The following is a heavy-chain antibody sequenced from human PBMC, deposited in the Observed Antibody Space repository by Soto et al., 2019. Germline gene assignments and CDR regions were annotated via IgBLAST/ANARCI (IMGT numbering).Heavy chain of an antibody. CDR1: GGSISSGDYY. CDR3: AREGYDSSGYYLSMNA. V-gene: IGHV4-30-4*01. J-gene: IGHJ5*02. Sequence: QVQLQESGPGLVKPSQTLSLTCTVSGGSISSGDYYWSWIRQPPGKGLEWIGYIYYSGSTYYNPSLKSRVTISVDTSKNQFSLKLSSVTAADTAVYYCAREGYDSSGYYLSMNAWGQGTLVTVSS. CDR2: IYYSGST. D-gene: IGHD3-22*01.